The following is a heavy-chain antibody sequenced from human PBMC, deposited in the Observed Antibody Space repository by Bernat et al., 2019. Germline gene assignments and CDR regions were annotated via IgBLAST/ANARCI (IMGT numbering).Heavy chain of an antibody. D-gene: IGHD3-10*01. CDR3: ARGRYGSGSYSIYYYGMDV. J-gene: IGHJ6*02. CDR2: ISSSSSTI. CDR1: GFTFSSWS. V-gene: IGHV3-48*02. Sequence: EVQLVESGGGLVQPGGSLRLSCAASGFTFSSWSMNWVRQAPGKGLEWFSYISSSSSTIYHADSVKGRFTISRDNAKNSLYLQMNSLRDEDTALYYCARGRYGSGSYSIYYYGMDVWGQGTTVTVSS.